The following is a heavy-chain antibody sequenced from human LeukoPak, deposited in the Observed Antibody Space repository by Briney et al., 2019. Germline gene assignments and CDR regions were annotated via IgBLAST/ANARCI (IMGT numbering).Heavy chain of an antibody. V-gene: IGHV3-23*01. Sequence: GGSLRLSCAASGFNFSGYAMSWVRQAPGKGLEWVSGISGSGGDTYYADSVKGRLTISRDNSEKTLHLQMNTLKADDTAVYFCAKGLGGTVAGSKVGFDFWGQGTLVTVSS. CDR2: ISGSGGDT. CDR1: GFNFSGYA. D-gene: IGHD1/OR15-1a*01. J-gene: IGHJ4*02. CDR3: AKGLGGTVAGSKVGFDF.